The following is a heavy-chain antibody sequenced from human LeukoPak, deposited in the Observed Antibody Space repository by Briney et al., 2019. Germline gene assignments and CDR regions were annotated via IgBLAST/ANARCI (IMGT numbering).Heavy chain of an antibody. V-gene: IGHV1-69*04. J-gene: IGHJ4*02. D-gene: IGHD4-17*01. CDR1: GYTFTGYY. Sequence: SVKVSCKASGYTFTGYYMHWVRQAPGQGLEWMGRIIPILGIANYAQKFQGRVTITADKSTSTAYMELSSLRSEDTAVYYCAREATTGGYWGQGTLVTVSS. CDR3: AREATTGGY. CDR2: IIPILGIA.